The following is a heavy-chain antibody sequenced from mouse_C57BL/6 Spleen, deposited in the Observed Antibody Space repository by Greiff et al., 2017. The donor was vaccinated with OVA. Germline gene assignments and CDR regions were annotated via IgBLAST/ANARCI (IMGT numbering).Heavy chain of an antibody. Sequence: QVQLQQPGTELVKPGASVKLSCKASGYTFTSYWMHWVKQRPGQGLEWIGNINPSNGGTNYNEKFKSKATLTVDKSSSTAYMQLSSLTSEDSAVYYCARGGMVTTGLYFEVWGTGTTVTVAS. CDR3: ARGGMVTTGLYFEV. D-gene: IGHD2-2*01. CDR1: GYTFTSYW. V-gene: IGHV1-53*01. J-gene: IGHJ1*03. CDR2: INPSNGGT.